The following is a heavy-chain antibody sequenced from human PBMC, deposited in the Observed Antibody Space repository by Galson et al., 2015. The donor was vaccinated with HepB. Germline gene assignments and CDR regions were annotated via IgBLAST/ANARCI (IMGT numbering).Heavy chain of an antibody. CDR3: TTDPSARPYYSFLRDYWRAGF. CDR2: IKNKIDGGTT. V-gene: IGHV3-15*01. J-gene: IGHJ4*02. D-gene: IGHD3-3*01. Sequence: SLRLSCAASGFTFSNAWMSWVRQAPGKGLEWVGRIKNKIDGGTTDYAAPVKGRFTISRDDSKNTLYLQMNSLKTEDTAMYYCTTDPSARPYYSFLRDYWRAGFRGQGTLVTVSS. CDR1: GFTFSNAW.